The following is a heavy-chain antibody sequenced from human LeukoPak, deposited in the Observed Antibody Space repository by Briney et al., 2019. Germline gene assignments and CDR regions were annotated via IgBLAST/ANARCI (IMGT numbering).Heavy chain of an antibody. CDR3: ARSTHRDSDAFDI. D-gene: IGHD2-2*01. J-gene: IGHJ3*02. V-gene: IGHV3-23*01. CDR1: GFTFSNNG. CDR2: ISGSGDLT. Sequence: GGSLRLSCAASGFTFSNNGMSWVRQAPGKGLEWVSGISGSGDLTDYTDSVKGRFTISRDNSKNTLYLQMNSLRVEDTAVYYCARSTHRDSDAFDIWGQGTMVTVSS.